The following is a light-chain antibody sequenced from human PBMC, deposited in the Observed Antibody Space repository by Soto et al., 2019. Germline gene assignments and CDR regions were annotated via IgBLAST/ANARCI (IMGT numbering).Light chain of an antibody. CDR1: QTISSY. CDR3: QQTYSTPHT. J-gene: IGKJ2*01. Sequence: DIQMTQSPSSLSASVGDGVTTTCRASQTISSYLNWYQHKPGQAPKLLIYAAISLQSGVPSRLSGSGSGADFTLTISSLQPADFATYYCQQTYSTPHTFGQGTKVDIK. V-gene: IGKV1-39*01. CDR2: AAI.